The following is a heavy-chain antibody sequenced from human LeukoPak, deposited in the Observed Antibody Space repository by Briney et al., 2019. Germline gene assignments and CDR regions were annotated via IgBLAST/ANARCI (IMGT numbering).Heavy chain of an antibody. V-gene: IGHV1-8*01. CDR2: MNPNSGNT. Sequence: GASVKVSCKASGYTLTSYDINWVRQATGQGLEWMGWMNPNSGNTGYAQKFQGRVTITTDESTSTAYMELSSLRSEDTAVYYCARDSGEKETATIGFDYWGQGTLVTVSS. CDR3: ARDSGEKETATIGFDY. CDR1: GYTLTSYD. D-gene: IGHD5-24*01. J-gene: IGHJ4*02.